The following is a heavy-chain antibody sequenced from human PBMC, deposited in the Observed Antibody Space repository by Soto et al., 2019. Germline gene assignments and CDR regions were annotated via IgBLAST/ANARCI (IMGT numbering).Heavy chain of an antibody. Sequence: EVQLLESGGGLVQPGGSLRLSCAASGFTFSSYAMSWVRQAPGKGLEWVSAISGSGGSTYYADSVKGRFTISRDNPKNTLYLQMNSLRAEDTAVYYCAKDGGYSGSYSPEERGVDYWGQGTLVTVSS. CDR3: AKDGGYSGSYSPEERGVDY. CDR2: ISGSGGST. CDR1: GFTFSSYA. J-gene: IGHJ4*02. D-gene: IGHD1-26*01. V-gene: IGHV3-23*01.